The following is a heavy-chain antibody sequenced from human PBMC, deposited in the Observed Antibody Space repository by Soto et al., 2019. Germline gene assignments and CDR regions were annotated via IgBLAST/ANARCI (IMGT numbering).Heavy chain of an antibody. Sequence: GPVKVSCKASGYNFRNFGITWVRQASGLGLEWLGWISGYNGRTSSARNFRDRVVLTTDTATNTAYMELRSLTSDDTAIYYCAREGYSSGFDPFDFWGQGTKVTVSS. J-gene: IGHJ3*01. D-gene: IGHD5-18*01. CDR1: GYNFRNFG. CDR2: ISGYNGRT. CDR3: AREGYSSGFDPFDF. V-gene: IGHV1-18*01.